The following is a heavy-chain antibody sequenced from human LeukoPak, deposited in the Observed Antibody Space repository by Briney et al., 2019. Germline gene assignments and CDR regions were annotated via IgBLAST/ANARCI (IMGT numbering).Heavy chain of an antibody. CDR1: GFTFSSYS. CDR3: ARDAHHYDSSGPSGDDAFDI. CDR2: ISSSSTI. Sequence: QTGGSLRLSCAASGFTFSSYSMNWVRQAPGKGLEWVSYISSSSTIYYADSVKGRFTISRDNSKNTLYLQMNSLRTEDTAVYYCARDAHHYDSSGPSGDDAFDIWGQGTMVTVSS. D-gene: IGHD3-22*01. V-gene: IGHV3-48*01. J-gene: IGHJ3*02.